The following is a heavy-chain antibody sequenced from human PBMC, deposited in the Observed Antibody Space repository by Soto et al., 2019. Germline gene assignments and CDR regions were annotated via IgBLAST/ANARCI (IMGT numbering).Heavy chain of an antibody. V-gene: IGHV1-69*02. D-gene: IGHD3-10*01. CDR3: ASSYGSGYRAFDY. Sequence: QVQLVQSGAEVKRPGSSVKVSCKASGDTFNFYSINWVRQAPGLGLEWMGRVNPIVSMSNYAQKFQGRVKMTADKSTSTAYREISSLRSEDTSIYYCASSYGSGYRAFDYWGQGALVTVAS. CDR2: VNPIVSMS. J-gene: IGHJ4*02. CDR1: GDTFNFYS.